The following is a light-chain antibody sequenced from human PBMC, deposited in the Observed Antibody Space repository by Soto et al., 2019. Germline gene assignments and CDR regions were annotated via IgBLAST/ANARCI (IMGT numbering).Light chain of an antibody. CDR2: AAS. Sequence: DIVLTQSPGTLSLSPGERATLSCRASQNVRNTYLAWYQQKAGQAPRLLIYAASSRATGIPDRFSGSGSGTDFTLTITGLEPEDFAVYYCQQSGSSPDLITFGPGTKVDIK. J-gene: IGKJ3*01. CDR1: QNVRNTY. CDR3: QQSGSSPDLIT. V-gene: IGKV3-20*01.